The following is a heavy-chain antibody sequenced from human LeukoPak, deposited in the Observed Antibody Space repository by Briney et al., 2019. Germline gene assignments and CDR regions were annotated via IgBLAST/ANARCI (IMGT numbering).Heavy chain of an antibody. CDR1: GFTFSSYG. D-gene: IGHD3-22*01. V-gene: IGHV3-30*18. CDR3: AKDKGSGYYYTTFDY. CDR2: ISYDGSNK. Sequence: PGGSLRLSCAASGFTFSSYGMHWVRQAPGKGLEWVAVISYDGSNKYYADSVKGRFTISRDNSKNTLYLQMNSLRAEDTAVYYCAKDKGSGYYYTTFDYWGQGTLVTVSS. J-gene: IGHJ4*02.